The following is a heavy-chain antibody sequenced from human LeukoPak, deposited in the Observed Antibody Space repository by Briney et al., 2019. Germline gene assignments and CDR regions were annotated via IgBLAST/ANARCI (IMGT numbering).Heavy chain of an antibody. V-gene: IGHV4-4*07. J-gene: IGHJ4*02. CDR1: GVSISNYY. Sequence: SETLSLTCTVSGVSISNYYWSWIRQPAGKGLEWIGRLYTGGSANYNPSLQSRVTMSVDTSKNQFSLKLSSVTAADTAVYYCARFSNYYDSSIHYLDYWGQGTLVSVSS. D-gene: IGHD3-22*01. CDR2: LYTGGSA. CDR3: ARFSNYYDSSIHYLDY.